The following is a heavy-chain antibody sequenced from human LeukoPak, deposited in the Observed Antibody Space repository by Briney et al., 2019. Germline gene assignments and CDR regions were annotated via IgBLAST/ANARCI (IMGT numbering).Heavy chain of an antibody. CDR3: ARWGDYDAFDI. CDR1: GGSISSGGYY. Sequence: SETLSLTCTVSGGSISSGGYYWSWIRQPPGKGLEWIGYIYHSGSTYYNPSLKSRVTISVDRSKNQFSPKLSSVTAADTAVYYCARWGDYDAFDIWGQGTMVTVSS. CDR2: IYHSGST. D-gene: IGHD4-17*01. V-gene: IGHV4-30-2*01. J-gene: IGHJ3*02.